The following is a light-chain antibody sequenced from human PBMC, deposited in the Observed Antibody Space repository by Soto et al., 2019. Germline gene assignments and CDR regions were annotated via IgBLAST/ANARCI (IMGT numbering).Light chain of an antibody. V-gene: IGKV1-33*01. CDR1: QDISNF. CDR3: QQYDSLPFT. J-gene: IGKJ3*01. CDR2: DAS. Sequence: DIQMTQSPSSLSASVGDRVAITCRASQDISNFLNWYQQTPGKAPKLLTYDASDLETGVPSRFSGSGSGTDFTVTISNVQPEDTATYYCQQYDSLPFTFGPGTKVEIK.